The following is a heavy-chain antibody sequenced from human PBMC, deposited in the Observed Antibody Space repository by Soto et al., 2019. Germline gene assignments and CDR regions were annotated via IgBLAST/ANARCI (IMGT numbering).Heavy chain of an antibody. Sequence: EVQLVESGGGLVQPGGSLRLSCTASGFSFSNYEVNWVRQAPGKGLEWVSFISSSNTTYYADSVKGRFTFSRDNAKNSLSLQMNSLRGEDTAVYYCARGYTFGYGFDYWGQGTLVTVSS. D-gene: IGHD5-18*01. CDR2: ISSSNTT. CDR1: GFSFSNYE. J-gene: IGHJ4*02. CDR3: ARGYTFGYGFDY. V-gene: IGHV3-48*03.